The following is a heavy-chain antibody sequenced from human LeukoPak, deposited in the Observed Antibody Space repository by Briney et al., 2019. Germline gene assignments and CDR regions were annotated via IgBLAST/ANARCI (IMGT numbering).Heavy chain of an antibody. CDR3: ARDPELSGWFDP. D-gene: IGHD3-16*02. CDR2: ISSSGSTI. Sequence: PGGSLRLSCAASGFTFSDYYMSWIRQAPGKGLEWVSYISSSGSTIYYADSVKGRFTISRDNAKNSLYLQMNSLGAEGTAVYYCARDPELSGWFDPWGQGTLVTVSS. J-gene: IGHJ5*02. V-gene: IGHV3-11*01. CDR1: GFTFSDYY.